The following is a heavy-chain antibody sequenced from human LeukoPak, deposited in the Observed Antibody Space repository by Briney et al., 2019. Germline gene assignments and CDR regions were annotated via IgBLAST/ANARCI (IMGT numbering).Heavy chain of an antibody. CDR3: ARVVAADFDY. V-gene: IGHV3-48*03. CDR2: ISGGGSTT. CDR1: GFSFSSYA. D-gene: IGHD6-13*01. Sequence: GGSLRLSCAASGFSFSSYAIYWVRQAPGKGLEWVSYISGGGSTTYHADSVKGRFTISRDNAKNSLYLQMNSLRVEDTAVYYCARVVAADFDYWGQGTLVTVSS. J-gene: IGHJ4*02.